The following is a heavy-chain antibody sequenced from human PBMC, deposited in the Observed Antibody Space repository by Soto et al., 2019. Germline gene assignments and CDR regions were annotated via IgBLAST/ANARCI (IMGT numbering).Heavy chain of an antibody. CDR2: IYTAGGT. CDR3: ARALPVAKGGFDP. D-gene: IGHD2-2*01. V-gene: IGHV3-53*01. J-gene: IGHJ5*02. Sequence: GSLRLACTASGFTVSNTYMTWVRQPPGKGLECVSVIYTAGGTNYADSVKGLFIISRANSQNTLYLQMNSLRAEDTAVYYCARALPVAKGGFDPWGQGTLVTVSS. CDR1: GFTVSNTY.